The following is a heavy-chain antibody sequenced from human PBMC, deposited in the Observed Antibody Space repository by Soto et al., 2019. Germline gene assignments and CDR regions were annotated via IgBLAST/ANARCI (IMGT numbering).Heavy chain of an antibody. D-gene: IGHD4-17*01. Sequence: SETLSLTCAVYGGSFSGHYWSWIRQPPGKGLEWIGEINHSGSTNYNPSLKSRVTISVDTSKNQFSLKLSSVTAADTAVYYCARGRATVTYYYYYYMDVWGKGTTVTVSS. CDR2: INHSGST. CDR1: GGSFSGHY. J-gene: IGHJ6*03. V-gene: IGHV4-34*01. CDR3: ARGRATVTYYYYYYMDV.